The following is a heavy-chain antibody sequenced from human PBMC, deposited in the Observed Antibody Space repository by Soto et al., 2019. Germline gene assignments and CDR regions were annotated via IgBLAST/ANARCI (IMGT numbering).Heavy chain of an antibody. CDR1: GFTFSDYY. V-gene: IGHV3-11*01. D-gene: IGHD2-2*01. J-gene: IGHJ5*02. CDR2: ISSSGSTI. CDR3: ARDQKGYCSSTSCYEGNWFDP. Sequence: GGSLRLSCAASGFTFSDYYMSWIRQAPGKGLQWVSYISSSGSTIYYADSVKGRFTISRDNAKNSLYLQMNSLRAEDTAVYYCARDQKGYCSSTSCYEGNWFDPWGQGTLVTVSS.